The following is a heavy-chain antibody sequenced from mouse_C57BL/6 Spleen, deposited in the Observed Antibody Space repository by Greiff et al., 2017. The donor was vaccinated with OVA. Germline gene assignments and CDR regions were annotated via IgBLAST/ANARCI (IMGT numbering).Heavy chain of an antibody. CDR1: GYTFTDYY. CDR2: INPYNGGT. Sequence: EVQLQQSGPVLVKPGASVKMSCKASGYTFTDYYMNWVKQSHGKSLEWIGVINPYNGGTSYNQKFKGKATLTVDKSSSTAYMELNSLTSEDSAVYYCARRANWAFDYWGQGTTLTVSS. V-gene: IGHV1-19*01. J-gene: IGHJ2*01. CDR3: ARRANWAFDY. D-gene: IGHD4-1*01.